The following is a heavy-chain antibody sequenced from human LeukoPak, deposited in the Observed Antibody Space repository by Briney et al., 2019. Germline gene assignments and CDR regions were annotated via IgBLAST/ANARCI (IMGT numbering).Heavy chain of an antibody. V-gene: IGHV3-7*03. CDR2: IKQDGSEK. D-gene: IGHD5-12*01. Sequence: PGGSLRLSCAASGFTFNNYWMTWVRQAPGKGLQWVANIKQDGSEKYYVDSVKGRITISRDNAKNSLHLQMDSLRAEDTAVYYCARNLATRGYGMDVWGQGTTVTVSS. CDR3: ARNLATRGYGMDV. CDR1: GFTFNNYW. J-gene: IGHJ6*02.